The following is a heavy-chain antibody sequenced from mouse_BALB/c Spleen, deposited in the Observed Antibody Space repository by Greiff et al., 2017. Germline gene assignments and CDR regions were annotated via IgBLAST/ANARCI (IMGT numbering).Heavy chain of an antibody. V-gene: IGHV1-54*01. CDR1: GYAFTNYL. D-gene: IGHD2-2*01. CDR3: ARGYDEDYYAMDY. Sequence: VQLQQSGAELVRPGTSVKVSCKASGYAFTNYLIEWVKQRPGQGLEWIGVINPGSGGTNYNEKFKGKATLTADKSSSTAYMQLSSLTSDDSAVYFCARGYDEDYYAMDYWGQGTSVTVSS. J-gene: IGHJ4*01. CDR2: INPGSGGT.